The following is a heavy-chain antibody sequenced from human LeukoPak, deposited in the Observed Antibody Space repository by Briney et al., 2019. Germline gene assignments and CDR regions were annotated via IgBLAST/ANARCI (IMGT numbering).Heavy chain of an antibody. J-gene: IGHJ4*02. D-gene: IGHD6-19*01. CDR3: ARDRPSGWYLQYYFNY. CDR1: GFTFSSYG. CDR2: ISFDGSNK. V-gene: IGHV3-30*03. Sequence: PGRSLRLSCAASGFTFSSYGMYWVRQAPGKGLEWVAVISFDGSNKYYADSVRGRFTVSRDNSKDTLYLQMNSLRAEDTAVYYCARDRPSGWYLQYYFNYWGQGNLVTVSS.